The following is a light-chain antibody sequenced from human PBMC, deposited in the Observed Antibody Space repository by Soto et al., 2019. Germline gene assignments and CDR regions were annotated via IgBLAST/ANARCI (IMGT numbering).Light chain of an antibody. CDR1: QTVGRSF. CDR2: GTS. Sequence: EIVLTQSPGIMYLSPGERATLSCRASQTVGRSFLAWYQPKPGQSPRLLIFGTSIRATGIPDRFSGGGSGADFTLTISRLDPEDFAVYYCQQYDSLPPWTFGQGTKVDIK. V-gene: IGKV3-20*01. J-gene: IGKJ1*01. CDR3: QQYDSLPPWT.